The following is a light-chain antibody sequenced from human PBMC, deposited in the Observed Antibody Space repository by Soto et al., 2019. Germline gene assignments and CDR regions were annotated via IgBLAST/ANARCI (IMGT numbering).Light chain of an antibody. CDR2: EVS. CDR3: CSYAGSSTSWV. Sequence: QSVLTQPASVSGSPGQSITISCTGTSSDVGSYNLVSWYQQHPGKAPKLMIYEVSKRPSGVSNRFSGSKSGNTASLTISGLQAEDEADYYCCSYAGSSTSWVFGGWTKLTVL. J-gene: IGLJ3*02. CDR1: SSDVGSYNL. V-gene: IGLV2-23*02.